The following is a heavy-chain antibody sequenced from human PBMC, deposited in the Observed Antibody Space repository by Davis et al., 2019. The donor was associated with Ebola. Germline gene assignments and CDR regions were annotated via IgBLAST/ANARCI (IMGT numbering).Heavy chain of an antibody. V-gene: IGHV3-30*18. J-gene: IGHJ3*02. CDR2: ISYDGSNK. D-gene: IGHD2/OR15-2a*01. CDR3: VKDSSNIWFDI. Sequence: GSLRLSCAASGFTFSSYGMHWVRQAPGKGLEWVAVISYDGSNKYYADSVKGRFTISRDNSKNTLYLQMNSLRVEDSAIYYCVKDSSNIWFDIWGQGTLVTVSS. CDR1: GFTFSSYG.